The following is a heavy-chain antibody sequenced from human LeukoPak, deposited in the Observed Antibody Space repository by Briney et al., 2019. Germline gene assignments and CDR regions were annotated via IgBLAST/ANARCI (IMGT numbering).Heavy chain of an antibody. CDR2: INPNSGGT. D-gene: IGHD3-10*01. CDR3: ARFSMVRGVIMAFDY. J-gene: IGHJ4*02. V-gene: IGHV1-2*02. Sequence: ASVKVSCKASGYTFTGYYMHWVRQAPGQGLEWMGWINPNSGGTNYAQKFQGRVTMTRDTSISTAYMALSRLRSDDTAVYYCARFSMVRGVIMAFDYWGQGTLVTVSS. CDR1: GYTFTGYY.